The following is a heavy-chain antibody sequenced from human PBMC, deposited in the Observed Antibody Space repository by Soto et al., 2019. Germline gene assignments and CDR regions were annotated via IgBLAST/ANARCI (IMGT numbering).Heavy chain of an antibody. D-gene: IGHD5-12*01. V-gene: IGHV1-18*01. CDR1: GYTFTSYG. Sequence: ASVKVSCKASGYTFTSYGISWVRQAPGLGPEWMGRISTYNGNTNYVQKLQGRVTMTTDTSSNTAYLELRSLRYDDTAVYYCARAPGYSTTGTRVFDVWGLGKLLPVSS. CDR3: ARAPGYSTTGTRVFDV. J-gene: IGHJ3*01. CDR2: ISTYNGNT.